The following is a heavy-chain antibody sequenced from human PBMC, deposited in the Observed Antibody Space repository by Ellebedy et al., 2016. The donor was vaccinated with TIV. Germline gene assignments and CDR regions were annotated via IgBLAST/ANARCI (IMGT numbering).Heavy chain of an antibody. J-gene: IGHJ2*01. Sequence: ASVKVSXXASGYTLTSYDLNWVRQATGQGLEWMGWLNPNSGDTEFAQKFQGRLTMTRDTSKTTAYMELSRLTSEDTAVYYCARGPAHWYFDLWGRGTLVTVSS. V-gene: IGHV1-8*01. CDR1: GYTLTSYD. CDR3: ARGPAHWYFDL. CDR2: LNPNSGDT.